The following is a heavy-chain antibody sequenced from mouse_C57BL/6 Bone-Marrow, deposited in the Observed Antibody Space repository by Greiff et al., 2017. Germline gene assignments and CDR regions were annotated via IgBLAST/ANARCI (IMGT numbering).Heavy chain of an antibody. CDR3: ARERNMVRAWVAY. CDR1: GYTFTDHT. CDR2: IYPSDGST. V-gene: IGHV1-78*01. Sequence: VQLQQSDAELVKPGASVKISCKVSGYTFTDHTIHWMKQRPEQGLEWIGYIYPSDGSTKYNEKFKGKATLTADKSSSTAYMQLNSLTSENSAVYFGARERNMVRAWVAYWGQGTLVTVSA. J-gene: IGHJ3*01. D-gene: IGHD2-2*01.